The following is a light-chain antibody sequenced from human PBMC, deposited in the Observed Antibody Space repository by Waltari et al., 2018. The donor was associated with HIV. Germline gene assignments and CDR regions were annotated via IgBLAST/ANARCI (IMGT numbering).Light chain of an antibody. V-gene: IGKV3-20*01. CDR2: GAS. CDR3: QQYGTSPRT. J-gene: IGKJ1*01. Sequence: EIVLTQSPGTLSLSPGERATLSCRASQSVNSNYLAWYQQKPGQAPRLLIYGASSRATGIPNRFSGGGSGTDFTLTVSRLEPEDSAVYYCQQYGTSPRTFGRGTKVEI. CDR1: QSVNSNY.